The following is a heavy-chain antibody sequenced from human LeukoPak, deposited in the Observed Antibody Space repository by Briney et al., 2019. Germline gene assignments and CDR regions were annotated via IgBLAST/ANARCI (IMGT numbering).Heavy chain of an antibody. V-gene: IGHV3-7*01. CDR1: GFTFTAYA. Sequence: GRSLRLSCAASGFTFTAYAMSWFRQTPAKGLEWVANIHDDGRVTNYVDSVKGRFTISRDDARNSVSLQLNSLRAEDTALYYCARGRGWVDHWGQGTLVTVSS. CDR3: ARGRGWVDH. D-gene: IGHD3-16*01. J-gene: IGHJ4*02. CDR2: IHDDGRVT.